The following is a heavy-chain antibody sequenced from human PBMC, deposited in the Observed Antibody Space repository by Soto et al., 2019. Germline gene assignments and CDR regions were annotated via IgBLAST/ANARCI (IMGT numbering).Heavy chain of an antibody. D-gene: IGHD2-2*01. Sequence: GGSLRLSCAASGFTFSSYAMSWVRQAPGKGLEWVSAISGSGGSTYYADSVKGRFTISRDNSKNTPYLQMNSLRAEDTAVYYCAKERDGLVVPADPAAYQSGYFDYWGQGTLVTVSS. CDR3: AKERDGLVVPADPAAYQSGYFDY. V-gene: IGHV3-23*01. CDR1: GFTFSSYA. CDR2: ISGSGGST. J-gene: IGHJ4*02.